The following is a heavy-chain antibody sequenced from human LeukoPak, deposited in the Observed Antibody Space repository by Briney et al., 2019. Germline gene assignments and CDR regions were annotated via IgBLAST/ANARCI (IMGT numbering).Heavy chain of an antibody. Sequence: GGSLRLSCAASGFTFSSYGMSWVRQAPGKGLEWVSAISGSGGSTYYADSVKGRFTISRDNSKNTLYLQMNSLRAEDTAVYYCAKDQSVFGVLDYWGQGTLVTVSS. V-gene: IGHV3-23*01. CDR3: AKDQSVFGVLDY. CDR1: GFTFSSYG. CDR2: ISGSGGST. J-gene: IGHJ4*02. D-gene: IGHD3-10*01.